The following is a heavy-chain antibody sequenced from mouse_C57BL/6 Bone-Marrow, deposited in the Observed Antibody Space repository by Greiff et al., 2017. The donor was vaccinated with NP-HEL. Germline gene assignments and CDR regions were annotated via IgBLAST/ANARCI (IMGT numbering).Heavy chain of an antibody. D-gene: IGHD1-1*01. V-gene: IGHV5-4*03. CDR3: ARGYYGSSYESPYAMDY. J-gene: IGHJ4*01. Sequence: EVKVEESGGGLVKPGGSLKLSCAASGFTFSSYAMSWVRQTPEKRLEWVATISDGGSYTYYPDNVKGRFTISRDNAKNNLYLQMSHLKSEDTAMYYCARGYYGSSYESPYAMDYWGQGTSVTVSS. CDR2: ISDGGSYT. CDR1: GFTFSSYA.